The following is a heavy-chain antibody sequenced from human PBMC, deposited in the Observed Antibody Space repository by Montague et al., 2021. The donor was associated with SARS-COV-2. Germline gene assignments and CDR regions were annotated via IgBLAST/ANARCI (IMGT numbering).Heavy chain of an antibody. CDR2: TNHSGST. CDR1: GGSFSGYY. Sequence: SETLSLTCAVYGGSFSGYYWSWIRRPPGEGLEWIGETNHSGSTNYNPSLKSRVTISVDTSKNQFSLKLSSVTAADTAVYYCTREGYQVLWSDYYYYGMDVWGQGTTVTVSS. J-gene: IGHJ6*02. CDR3: TREGYQVLWSDYYYYGMDV. D-gene: IGHD2-2*01. V-gene: IGHV4-34*01.